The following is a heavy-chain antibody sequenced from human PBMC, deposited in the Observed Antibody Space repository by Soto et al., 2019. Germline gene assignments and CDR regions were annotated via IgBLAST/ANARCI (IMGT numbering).Heavy chain of an antibody. J-gene: IGHJ6*02. CDR1: GGAFSSYA. V-gene: IGHV1-69*13. Sequence: SVKVSCKASGGAFSSYAISWVRQAPGQGLEWMGGIIPIFGTANYAQKFQGRVTITADESTSTAYMELSSLRSEDTAVYYCARTYYYDSSGLYGMDVWGQGTTVTVSS. CDR3: ARTYYYDSSGLYGMDV. CDR2: IIPIFGTA. D-gene: IGHD3-22*01.